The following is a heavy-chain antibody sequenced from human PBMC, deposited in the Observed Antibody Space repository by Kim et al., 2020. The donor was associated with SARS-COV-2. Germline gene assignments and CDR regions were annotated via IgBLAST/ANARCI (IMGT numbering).Heavy chain of an antibody. CDR3: ARGAFGSGWEPRLDY. J-gene: IGHJ4*02. CDR2: INHGGGT. Sequence: SETLSLTCAVYGGSFSGYYWTWVRQPPGKGLEWIGEINHGGGTSYNPSLRGRITISVDTSKNHFSLNLTSVTAADTAVYYCARGAFGSGWEPRLDYWGQGTLVTVSS. V-gene: IGHV4-34*01. CDR1: GGSFSGYY. D-gene: IGHD6-19*01.